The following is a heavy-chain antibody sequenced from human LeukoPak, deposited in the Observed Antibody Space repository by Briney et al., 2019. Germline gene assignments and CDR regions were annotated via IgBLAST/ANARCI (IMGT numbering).Heavy chain of an antibody. CDR2: ISYDGSNK. CDR1: GFTFSSYA. Sequence: PGGSLRLSCAASGFTFSSYAMHWVRQAPGKGLEWVAVISYDGSNKYYADSVKGRLTISRDNSKNTLYLQMNSLRAEDTAVYYCARDADYADLIYYFDSWGQGTLVTVSS. V-gene: IGHV3-30-3*01. D-gene: IGHD4-17*01. J-gene: IGHJ4*02. CDR3: ARDADYADLIYYFDS.